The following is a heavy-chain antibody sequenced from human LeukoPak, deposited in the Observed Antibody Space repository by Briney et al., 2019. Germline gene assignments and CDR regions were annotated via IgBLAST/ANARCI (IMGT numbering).Heavy chain of an antibody. Sequence: SETLSLTCTVSGGSISSSSYYWGWIRQHPGKGLEWIGYIYHSENTNYNPSLKSRVTMSVDTSKNQFSLKLSSVTAADTAVYYCARVYSPRTVAGTGYDNWGQGTLVTVSS. V-gene: IGHV4-31*03. CDR2: IYHSENT. D-gene: IGHD6-19*01. J-gene: IGHJ4*02. CDR3: ARVYSPRTVAGTGYDN. CDR1: GGSISSSSYY.